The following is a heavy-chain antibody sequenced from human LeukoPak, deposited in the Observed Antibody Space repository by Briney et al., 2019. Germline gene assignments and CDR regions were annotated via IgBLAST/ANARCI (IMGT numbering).Heavy chain of an antibody. D-gene: IGHD1-26*01. Sequence: PSETLSLTCTVSGGSISSHYWSWIRQPPGKGLEWIGYIYYSGSTNYNPSLKSRVTISVDTSKNQFSLKLSSVTAADTAVYYCARDLGNWGQGTLVTVSS. V-gene: IGHV4-59*11. J-gene: IGHJ4*02. CDR1: GGSISSHY. CDR2: IYYSGST. CDR3: ARDLGN.